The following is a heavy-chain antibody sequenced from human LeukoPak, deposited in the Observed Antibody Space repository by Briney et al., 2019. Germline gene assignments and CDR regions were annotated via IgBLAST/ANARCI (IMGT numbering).Heavy chain of an antibody. CDR1: GFTFSSYG. CDR3: AKGSRAMIVAPFPGTWFDP. Sequence: GRSLRLSCAASGFTFSSYGMHWVRQAPGKGLEWVAVISYDGSNKYYADSVKGRFTISRDNSKNTLYLQMNSLRAEDTAVYYCAKGSRAMIVAPFPGTWFDPWGQGTLATVSS. D-gene: IGHD3-22*01. J-gene: IGHJ5*02. V-gene: IGHV3-30*18. CDR2: ISYDGSNK.